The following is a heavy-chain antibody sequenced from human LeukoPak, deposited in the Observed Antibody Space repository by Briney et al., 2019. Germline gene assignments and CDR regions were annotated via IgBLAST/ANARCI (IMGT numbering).Heavy chain of an antibody. D-gene: IGHD4-17*01. Sequence: SETLSLTCAVSGTSFSSYYWSWIRQPPGKGLEWIGEVNHSGYTNDNPSLKSRVTMSVDTSKNQFSLRLRSVTAADTGVYFCARMTTGHDFWGQGTLVTVSS. CDR1: GTSFSSYY. CDR3: ARMTTGHDF. V-gene: IGHV4-34*01. CDR2: VNHSGYT. J-gene: IGHJ4*02.